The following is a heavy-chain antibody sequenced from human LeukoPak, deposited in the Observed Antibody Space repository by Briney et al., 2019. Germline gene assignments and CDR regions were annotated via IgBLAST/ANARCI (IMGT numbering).Heavy chain of an antibody. CDR3: ARARGDYVDY. Sequence: PSETLSLTCAVYGGSFSGYYWSWIRQPAGKGLEWIGYIYYSGSTNYNPSLKSRVTISVDTSKNQFSLKLSSVTAADTAVYYCARARGDYVDYWGQGTLVTVSS. CDR1: GGSFSGYY. J-gene: IGHJ4*02. V-gene: IGHV4-59*01. CDR2: IYYSGST.